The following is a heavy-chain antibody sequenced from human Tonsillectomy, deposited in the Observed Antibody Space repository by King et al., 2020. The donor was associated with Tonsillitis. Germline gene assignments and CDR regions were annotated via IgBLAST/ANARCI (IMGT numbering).Heavy chain of an antibody. CDR3: ARADDFWSGYYVY. J-gene: IGHJ4*02. Sequence: VQLVESGGGVVQPGRSLRLSCAASGFTFSSYGMHWVRQAPGKGLEWVAVIWYDGSNKYYADSVRGRFTISRDNSKNTLYLQMTSLRAEDTAVYYCARADDFWSGYYVYWGQGTLVTVSS. CDR2: IWYDGSNK. D-gene: IGHD3-3*01. V-gene: IGHV3-33*01. CDR1: GFTFSSYG.